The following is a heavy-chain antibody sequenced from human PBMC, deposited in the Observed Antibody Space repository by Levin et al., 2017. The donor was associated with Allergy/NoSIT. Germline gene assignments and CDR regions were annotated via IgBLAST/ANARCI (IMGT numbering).Heavy chain of an antibody. CDR2: LKSKTAGGTT. V-gene: IGHV3-15*01. D-gene: IGHD2/OR15-2a*01. Sequence: GESLKISCPSSEFTLTNAWMTWVRQAPGKGLEWLGRLKSKTAGGTTDYAAPVKGRFTISRDHSKNTVYLQMNSLKSEDTAVYYCATGPASTSYFDYWGQGTLVTVSS. CDR3: ATGPASTSYFDY. CDR1: EFTLTNAW. J-gene: IGHJ4*02.